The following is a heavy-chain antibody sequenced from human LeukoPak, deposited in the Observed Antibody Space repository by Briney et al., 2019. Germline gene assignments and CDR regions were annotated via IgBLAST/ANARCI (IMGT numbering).Heavy chain of an antibody. CDR1: DGSISTNH. CDR2: IYYNGNT. Sequence: SETLSLTCAVSDGSISTNHWNWIRQSPGKGLEWIGYIYYNGNTNYNPSLKGRVTISVDKSNNHFSLKLTSVTAADTAVYYCARAGIAAAGYIDYWGQGTLVTVSS. CDR3: ARAGIAAAGYIDY. D-gene: IGHD6-13*01. J-gene: IGHJ4*02. V-gene: IGHV4-59*01.